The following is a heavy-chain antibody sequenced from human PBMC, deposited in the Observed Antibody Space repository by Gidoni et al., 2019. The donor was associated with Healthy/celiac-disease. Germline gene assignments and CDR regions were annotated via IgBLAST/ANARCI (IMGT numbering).Heavy chain of an antibody. D-gene: IGHD1-26*01. J-gene: IGHJ2*01. V-gene: IGHV3-30*04. CDR1: GFTFSSSA. CDR3: ARDRSSGSYAGWYFDL. CDR2: ISYDGSNK. Sequence: QVQLVESGGGVVQPGRSLRLPCADSGFTFSSSAMHWVRQAPGKGLEWVAVISYDGSNKYYADSVKGRFTISRDNSKNTLYLQMNSLRAEDTAVYYCARDRSSGSYAGWYFDLWGRGTLVTVSS.